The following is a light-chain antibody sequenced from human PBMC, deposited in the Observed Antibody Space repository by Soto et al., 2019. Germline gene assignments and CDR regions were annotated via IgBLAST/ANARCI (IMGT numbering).Light chain of an antibody. CDR3: LLYMSSVWV. J-gene: IGLJ3*02. CDR2: STD. CDR1: SGSVSTAYY. V-gene: IGLV8-61*01. Sequence: QTVVTQEPSFSVSPGGTVTLTCGLTSGSVSTAYYPSWFQQTPGQAPRTLIFSTDTRSSGVPDRFSGSILGNKAALTITGAQADDESEYYCLLYMSSVWVFGGGTKLTVL.